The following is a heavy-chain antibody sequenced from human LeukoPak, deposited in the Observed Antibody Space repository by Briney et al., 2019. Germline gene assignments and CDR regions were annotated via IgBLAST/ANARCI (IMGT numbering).Heavy chain of an antibody. CDR1: GFTFSSYG. D-gene: IGHD1-26*01. V-gene: IGHV3-33*01. Sequence: QTGRSLRLSCAASGFTFSSYGMHWVRQAPCKGLEWVAVIWYDGSNKYYADSVKGRFTISRDNSKNTLYLQMNSLRAEDTAVYYCARDAHDLIVGSYQFDPWGQRTLVTVSS. J-gene: IGHJ5*02. CDR2: IWYDGSNK. CDR3: ARDAHDLIVGSYQFDP.